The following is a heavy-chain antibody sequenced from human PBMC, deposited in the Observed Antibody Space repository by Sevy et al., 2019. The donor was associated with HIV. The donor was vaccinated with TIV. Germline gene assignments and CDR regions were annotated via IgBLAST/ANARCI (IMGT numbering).Heavy chain of an antibody. J-gene: IGHJ4*02. CDR2: ISGSGGSGDKT. V-gene: IGHV3-23*01. D-gene: IGHD3-22*01. CDR1: GFTFSRYA. CDR3: ARKYDSSGYFDY. Sequence: GGSLRLSCAASGFTFSRYAMNWVRQAPGKGLEWVSGISGSGGSGDKTNYADSVKVRFTISRDDFKNSLYLQLNSLRAEDTAIYYCARKYDSSGYFDYWGQGTLVTVSS.